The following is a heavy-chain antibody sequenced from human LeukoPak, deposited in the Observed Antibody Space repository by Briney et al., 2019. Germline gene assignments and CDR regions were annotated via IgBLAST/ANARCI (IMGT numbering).Heavy chain of an antibody. J-gene: IGHJ4*02. D-gene: IGHD3-16*01. CDR3: ASYVWGSYFGPKRFDY. Sequence: PSETLSLTCTVSGGSISNSSYYWGWIRQPPGKGLEWIGSIYYSGSTYYNPSLKSRVTISVDTSKNQFSLKLSSVTAADTAVYYCASYVWGSYFGPKRFDYWGQGTLVTVSS. CDR1: GGSISNSSYY. V-gene: IGHV4-39*01. CDR2: IYYSGST.